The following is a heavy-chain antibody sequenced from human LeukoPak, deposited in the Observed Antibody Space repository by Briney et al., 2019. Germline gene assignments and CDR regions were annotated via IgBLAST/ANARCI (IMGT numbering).Heavy chain of an antibody. CDR1: GFTFSSYA. CDR2: ISGSGGST. CDR3: AKASGGSSWYYFDY. Sequence: GGSLRLSCAASGFTFSSYAMSWVRRAPGKGLEWVSAISGSGGSTYYADSVKGRFTISRDNSKNTLYLQMNSLRAEDTAVYYCAKASGGSSWYYFDYWGQGTLVTVSS. V-gene: IGHV3-23*01. D-gene: IGHD6-13*01. J-gene: IGHJ4*02.